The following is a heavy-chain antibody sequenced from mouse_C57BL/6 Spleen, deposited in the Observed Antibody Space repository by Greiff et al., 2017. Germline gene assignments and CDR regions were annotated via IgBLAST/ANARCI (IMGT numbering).Heavy chain of an antibody. CDR1: GYTFTSYW. Sequence: QVQLQQPGAELVKPGASVKMSCKASGYTFTSYWITWVKQRPGQGLEWIGDIYPGSGSTNYNEKFKSKATLTVNTSSSTAYMQLSSLTSEDSAVYYCAREIYDGYYGSFDYWSQGTTLTVSS. CDR3: AREIYDGYYGSFDY. V-gene: IGHV1-55*01. D-gene: IGHD2-3*01. J-gene: IGHJ2*01. CDR2: IYPGSGST.